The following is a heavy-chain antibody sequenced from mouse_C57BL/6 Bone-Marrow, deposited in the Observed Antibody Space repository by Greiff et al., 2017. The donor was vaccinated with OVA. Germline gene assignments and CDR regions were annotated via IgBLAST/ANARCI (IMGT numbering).Heavy chain of an antibody. D-gene: IGHD1-1*01. Sequence: VQLKQSGPELVKPGASVKISCKASGYSFTGYYMHWVKQSSEKSLEWIGEINPSTGGTSYNQKFKGKATLTVDKSSSTAYMQLKSLTSEDSAVYYCARSGVYYYGSRGYFDVWGTGTTVTVSS. CDR1: GYSFTGYY. J-gene: IGHJ1*03. CDR2: INPSTGGT. CDR3: ARSGVYYYGSRGYFDV. V-gene: IGHV1-43*01.